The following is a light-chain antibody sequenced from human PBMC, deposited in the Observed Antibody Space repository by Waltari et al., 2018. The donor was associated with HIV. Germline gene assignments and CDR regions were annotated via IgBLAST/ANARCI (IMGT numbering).Light chain of an antibody. J-gene: IGKJ2*01. Sequence: DIVMTQSPDSLAVSLGERATINCKSSQSVLYSSNNKNNLAWYQQKPGQPPKLLIYWASTRQSGVPDRFSGSGSGTDFTLTISSLQAEDVAVYYCQLYYSAPYTFGQGTKLEIK. CDR3: QLYYSAPYT. V-gene: IGKV4-1*01. CDR2: WAS. CDR1: QSVLYSSNNKNN.